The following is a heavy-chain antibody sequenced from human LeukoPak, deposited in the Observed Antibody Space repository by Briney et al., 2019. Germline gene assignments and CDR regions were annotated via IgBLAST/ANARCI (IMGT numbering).Heavy chain of an antibody. Sequence: SETLSLTCAVYGGSFSGYYWSWIRQPPGKGLEWIGEINHSGSTNYNPSLKSRVTISVDTSKNQFSLKLSSVTAADTAVYYCARESASGAVDYWGQGTLVTVSS. J-gene: IGHJ4*02. V-gene: IGHV4-34*01. CDR1: GGSFSGYY. CDR2: INHSGST. CDR3: ARESASGAVDY. D-gene: IGHD2-15*01.